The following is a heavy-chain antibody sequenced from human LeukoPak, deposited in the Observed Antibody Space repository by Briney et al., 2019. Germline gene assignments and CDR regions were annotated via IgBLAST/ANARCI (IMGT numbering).Heavy chain of an antibody. Sequence: GGSLRLSCAASGFTFSSYSMNWVRQAPGKGLEWVSHITASGTAMFYADSVKGRFTISRDNAKNSLYLQMNSLRAEDTAIYYCTRVGYIDEGIDYWGQGTLVTVSS. J-gene: IGHJ4*02. CDR1: GFTFSSYS. D-gene: IGHD5-24*01. V-gene: IGHV3-48*01. CDR2: ITASGTAM. CDR3: TRVGYIDEGIDY.